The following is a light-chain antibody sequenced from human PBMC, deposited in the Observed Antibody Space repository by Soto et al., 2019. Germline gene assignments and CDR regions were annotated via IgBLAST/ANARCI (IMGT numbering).Light chain of an antibody. CDR2: YTS. J-gene: IGKJ5*01. Sequence: EILMTQSPATLSVSPGETATLSCRASQSLNGFLAWYQHKPGQAPRLLMYYTSTRATGVPARFSGGGSETEVTLTISSLQSVDCAVYYCQQYNHWPLTFGQGTRLE. V-gene: IGKV3-15*01. CDR1: QSLNGF. CDR3: QQYNHWPLT.